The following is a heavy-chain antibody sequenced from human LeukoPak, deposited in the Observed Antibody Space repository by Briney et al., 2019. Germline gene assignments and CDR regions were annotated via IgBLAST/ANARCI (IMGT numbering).Heavy chain of an antibody. CDR1: GYTFTSYG. Sequence: ASVKVSCKASGYTFTSYGISWGRQAPGQGLEGMGWISAYNGNTNYAQKLQGRVTMTTDTSTSTADMELRSLRSDDTAVYYCARVEWELLGGFDYWGQGTLVTVSS. V-gene: IGHV1-18*01. D-gene: IGHD1-26*01. CDR3: ARVEWELLGGFDY. CDR2: ISAYNGNT. J-gene: IGHJ4*02.